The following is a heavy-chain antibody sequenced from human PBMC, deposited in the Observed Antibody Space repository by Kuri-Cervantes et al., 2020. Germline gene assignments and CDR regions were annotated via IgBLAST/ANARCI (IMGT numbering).Heavy chain of an antibody. CDR2: ISGIGGNR. CDR3: AREGSGSYYT. Sequence: GESLKISCAASGFTFSNYAMSWVRQAPGKGLEWVSGISGIGGNRYCAESVKGRFTISRDNSKNTLYLQMNSLRAEDTAVYYCAREGSGSYYTWGQGTLVTVSS. V-gene: IGHV3-23*01. CDR1: GFTFSNYA. D-gene: IGHD1-26*01. J-gene: IGHJ5*02.